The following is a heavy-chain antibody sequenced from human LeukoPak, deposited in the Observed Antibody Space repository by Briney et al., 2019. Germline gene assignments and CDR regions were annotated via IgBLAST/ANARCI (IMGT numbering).Heavy chain of an antibody. Sequence: GGSLRLSCAASGFTFSDYSMIWVRQAPGRGLEFVSTMSGGSSYIFYADSLKGRFTVSRDNAKGSLYLQMNSLRAEDAAVYYCAKGDHASSWYTAIDYWGQGALVTVSS. J-gene: IGHJ4*02. V-gene: IGHV3-21*01. CDR2: MSGGSSYI. CDR1: GFTFSDYS. D-gene: IGHD6-13*01. CDR3: AKGDHASSWYTAIDY.